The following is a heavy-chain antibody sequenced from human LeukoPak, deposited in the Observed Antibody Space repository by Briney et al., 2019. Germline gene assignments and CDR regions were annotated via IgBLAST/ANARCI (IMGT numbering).Heavy chain of an antibody. CDR2: ISSSSSYT. Sequence: GGALGLFRAASGFPFNSYSKELGRQASGKGLEGVSSISSSSSYTYYADSVKGRFTISRDNSKNTLYLQMNSLRVEDTAVYYCAKVPHPYYYGSGSYEVSYWGQGTLVTVSS. J-gene: IGHJ4*02. CDR1: GFPFNSYS. V-gene: IGHV3-21*04. D-gene: IGHD3-10*01. CDR3: AKVPHPYYYGSGSYEVSY.